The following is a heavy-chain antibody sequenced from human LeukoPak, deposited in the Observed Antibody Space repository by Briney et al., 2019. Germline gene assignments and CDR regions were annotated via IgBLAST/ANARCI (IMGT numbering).Heavy chain of an antibody. CDR3: ARDPGVTAHFDY. CDR2: IRPYNGDT. CDR1: GYNFINYG. Sequence: GASVKVSCKASGYNFINYGISWVRQAPGQGFEWMGWIRPYNGDTNYAQKVQGRLTMTTDTFTTTAYMELRSLRSDDTAVYYCARDPGVTAHFDYWGQGTLVTVSS. V-gene: IGHV1-18*01. J-gene: IGHJ4*02. D-gene: IGHD2-21*02.